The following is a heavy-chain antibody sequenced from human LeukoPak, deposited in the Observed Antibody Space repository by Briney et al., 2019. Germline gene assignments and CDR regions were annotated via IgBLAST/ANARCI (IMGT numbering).Heavy chain of an antibody. Sequence: GGSLRLSCAASGFTFRSYGMHWVRQAPGKGLEWVAVIRYDGSNKYYADSVKGRFTVSRDNSKNTLYLQMNSLRAEDTAVYYCATAVASSSGWYADYWGQGTLVTVSS. D-gene: IGHD6-19*01. CDR3: ATAVASSSGWYADY. V-gene: IGHV3-33*01. J-gene: IGHJ4*02. CDR1: GFTFRSYG. CDR2: IRYDGSNK.